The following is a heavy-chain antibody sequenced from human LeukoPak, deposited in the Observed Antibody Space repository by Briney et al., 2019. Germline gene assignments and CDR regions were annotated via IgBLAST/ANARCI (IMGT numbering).Heavy chain of an antibody. CDR2: IIPIFGTA. J-gene: IGHJ6*02. Sequence: SVKVSCKASGYTFTSYYMHWVRQAPGQGLEWMGGIIPIFGTANYAQKFQGRVTITADESTSTAYMELSSLRSEDTAVYYCARELAVYGDYGLEYYYGMDVWGQGTTVTVSS. D-gene: IGHD4-17*01. V-gene: IGHV1-69*13. CDR3: ARELAVYGDYGLEYYYGMDV. CDR1: GYTFTSYY.